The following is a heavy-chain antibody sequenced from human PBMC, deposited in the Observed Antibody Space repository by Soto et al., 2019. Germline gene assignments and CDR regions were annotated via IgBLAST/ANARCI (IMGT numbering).Heavy chain of an antibody. CDR1: GFTFDDHA. CDR3: QRDTGLYHDGMDV. J-gene: IGHJ6*02. V-gene: IGHV3-9*01. D-gene: IGHD2-2*01. Sequence: EVLLLESGGGFVQPGGSLRLSCEASGFTFDDHAMYWVRQRPGGGLEWVAGISWQSDSEGYADTVKGRSSFSRDNIQHSVHLQMNSLRPEDTALYYCQRDTGLYHDGMDVWGQGTRVTVSS. CDR2: ISWQSDSE.